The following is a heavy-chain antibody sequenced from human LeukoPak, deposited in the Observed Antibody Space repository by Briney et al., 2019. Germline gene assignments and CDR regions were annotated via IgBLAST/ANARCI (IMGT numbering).Heavy chain of an antibody. D-gene: IGHD3-22*01. V-gene: IGHV3-21*01. CDR1: GFTFSSYS. J-gene: IGHJ4*02. Sequence: GGSLRLSCAASGFTFSSYSMNWVRQAPGKGLEWVSSISSSSSYIYYADSVKGRFTISRDNAMNSLYLKMNSLRAEDTAVYYCARAHYYDSSGYTPPSDYWGQGTLVTVSS. CDR3: ARAHYYDSSGYTPPSDY. CDR2: ISSSSSYI.